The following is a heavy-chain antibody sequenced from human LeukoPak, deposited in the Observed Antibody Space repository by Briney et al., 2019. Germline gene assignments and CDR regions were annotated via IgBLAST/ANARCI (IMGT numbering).Heavy chain of an antibody. Sequence: GGSLRLSCAASGXTVSSNYMSWVRQAPGKGLEWVSVIYSGGSTYYADSVKGRFTISRDNSKNTLYLQMNSLRAEDTAVYYCARVYSRGWYVNWYFDLWGRGTLVTVSS. CDR1: GXTVSSNY. CDR2: IYSGGST. V-gene: IGHV3-66*01. J-gene: IGHJ2*01. CDR3: ARVYSRGWYVNWYFDL. D-gene: IGHD6-19*01.